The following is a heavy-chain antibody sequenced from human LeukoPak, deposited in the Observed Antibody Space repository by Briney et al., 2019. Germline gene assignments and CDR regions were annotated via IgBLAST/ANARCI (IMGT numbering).Heavy chain of an antibody. D-gene: IGHD5-12*01. CDR2: FVPMFGIR. J-gene: IGHJ4*02. V-gene: IGHV1-69*04. Sequence: SVKLSCKTSGGTFTNYAISWGRHAPGQGLEWMGRFVPMFGIRNYPQTFRGRVNITADKATNTVYMELRSLRAEDTAIHYCATEPSRSYSFDHLDFWGLGTPVTVSS. CDR1: GGTFTNYA. CDR3: ATEPSRSYSFDHLDF.